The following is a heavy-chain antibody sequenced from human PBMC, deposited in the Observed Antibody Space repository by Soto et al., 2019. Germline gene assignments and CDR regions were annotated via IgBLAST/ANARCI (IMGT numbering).Heavy chain of an antibody. CDR3: ARGGIAAAAPPDY. V-gene: IGHV4-31*03. Sequence: QVQLQESGPGLVKPSQTLSLACTVSGGSISSGGYYWSWIRQHPGKGLEWIGYIYYSGSTYYNPSLKSRVTISVDTSKNQFSLKLSSVTAADTAVYYCARGGIAAAAPPDYWGQGTLVTVSS. J-gene: IGHJ4*02. CDR1: GGSISSGGYY. CDR2: IYYSGST. D-gene: IGHD6-13*01.